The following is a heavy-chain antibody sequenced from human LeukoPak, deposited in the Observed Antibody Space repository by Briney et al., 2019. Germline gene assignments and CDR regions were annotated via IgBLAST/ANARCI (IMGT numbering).Heavy chain of an antibody. CDR2: MNPNSGNT. D-gene: IGHD2-21*02. CDR1: GYTFTSYD. J-gene: IGHJ5*02. V-gene: IGHV1-8*01. Sequence: GAPVKVSCKASGYTFTSYDINWVRQATGQGLEWMGWMNPNSGNTGYAQKFQGRVTMTRNTSISTAYMELSSLRSEDTAVYYCARRRVVTAIRPGNWFDPWGQGTLVTVSS. CDR3: ARRRVVTAIRPGNWFDP.